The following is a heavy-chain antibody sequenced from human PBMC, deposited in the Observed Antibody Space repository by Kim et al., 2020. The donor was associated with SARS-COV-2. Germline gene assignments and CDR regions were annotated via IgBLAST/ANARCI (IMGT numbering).Heavy chain of an antibody. V-gene: IGHV3-33*08. Sequence: GGSLRLSCAASGFTFNNYAMHWVRQAPGKGLEWVAVIWYDGSNEKYADSAKGRFTISRDNSKNTLYLQMNSLRVEDTAVYYCARAPHAAVASRFNNWGQG. CDR2: IWYDGSNE. J-gene: IGHJ3*02. CDR1: GFTFNNYA. CDR3: ARAPHAAVASRFNN. D-gene: IGHD6-19*01.